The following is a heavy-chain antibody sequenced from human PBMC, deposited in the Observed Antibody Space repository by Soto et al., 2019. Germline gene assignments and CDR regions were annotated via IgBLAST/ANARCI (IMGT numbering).Heavy chain of an antibody. V-gene: IGHV3-21*01. J-gene: IGHJ3*02. CDR2: ISIISTYI. CDR3: ARRGSEVTTGGGALDM. Sequence: EVELVESGGGLVKPGGSLRLSCLASRFRFSDYTMTCVRQAPGKGLEWVSSISIISTYIYYGDSVKGRFTISRDNAKNSLYLQMNSLRVEDTAVYYCARRGSEVTTGGGALDMWGHGTMVTVSS. D-gene: IGHD4-17*01. CDR1: RFRFSDYT.